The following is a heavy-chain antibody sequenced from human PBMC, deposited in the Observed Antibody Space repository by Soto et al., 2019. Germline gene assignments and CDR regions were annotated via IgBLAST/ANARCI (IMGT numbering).Heavy chain of an antibody. Sequence: SETLSLTCTVSGGSISSYYWSWIRQPPGKGLEWIGYIYYSGIINYNPSLKSRVTISVDTSKNQFSLKLSSVTAADTAVYYCARYKSNYYYGMDVWGQGTTVTVSS. D-gene: IGHD1-20*01. CDR1: GGSISSYY. J-gene: IGHJ6*02. V-gene: IGHV4-59*01. CDR2: IYYSGII. CDR3: ARYKSNYYYGMDV.